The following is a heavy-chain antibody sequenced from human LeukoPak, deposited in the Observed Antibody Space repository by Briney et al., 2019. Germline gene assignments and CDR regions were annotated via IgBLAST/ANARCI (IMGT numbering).Heavy chain of an antibody. CDR3: ARVVPAARFDY. CDR2: IYSGGST. CDR1: GFTVSSNY. V-gene: IGHV3-53*04. J-gene: IGHJ4*02. Sequence: TGGSLRLSCAASGFTVSSNYMNWVRQAPGKGLEWVSVIYSGGSTYYADSVKDRFTISRHNSKNTLYLQMNSLRAEDTAVYYCARVVPAARFDYWGQGTLVTVSS. D-gene: IGHD2-2*01.